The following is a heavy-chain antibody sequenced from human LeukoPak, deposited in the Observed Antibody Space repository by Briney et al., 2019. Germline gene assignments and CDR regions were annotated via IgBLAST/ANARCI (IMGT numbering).Heavy chain of an antibody. J-gene: IGHJ5*02. CDR3: ARGITRIAIVRGLPYNWFDP. CDR2: ISGSGGST. D-gene: IGHD3-10*01. CDR1: GFTFSSYA. V-gene: IGHV3-23*01. Sequence: GGSLRLSCAASGFTFSSYAMSWVRQAPGKGLEWVSAISGSGGSTYYADSVKGRFTISRDNSKNTLYLQMNSLRAEDTGVYYCARGITRIAIVRGLPYNWFDPWGQGTLVTVSS.